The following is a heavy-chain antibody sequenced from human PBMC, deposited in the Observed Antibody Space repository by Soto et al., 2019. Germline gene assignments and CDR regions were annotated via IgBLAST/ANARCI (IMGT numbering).Heavy chain of an antibody. D-gene: IGHD3-16*02. J-gene: IGHJ5*02. CDR2: INHSGST. CDR1: GGSFSGYY. CDR3: ARGQIMITFGGVIPWFDP. V-gene: IGHV4-34*01. Sequence: QVQLQQWGAGLLKPSETLSLTCAVYGGSFSGYYWSWIRQPPGKGLEWIGEINHSGSTNYNPSLMSRFAISVDASTINFSLKLSSVTAADTAVYYCARGQIMITFGGVIPWFDPWGQGTLVTVSS.